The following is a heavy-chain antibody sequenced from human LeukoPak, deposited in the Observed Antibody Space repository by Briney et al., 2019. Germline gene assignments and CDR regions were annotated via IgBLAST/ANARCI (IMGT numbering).Heavy chain of an antibody. V-gene: IGHV1-2*02. CDR2: INPNSGDT. Sequence: ASMKVSCKASGYTFTDPYIHWVRRAPGQGLEWMGWINPNSGDTNYAQKFQGRDTMTRDTSITTAYMELSRLRSDDTAVYYCARDFYYDSSGAFDFWGQGTLVTVSS. CDR1: GYTFTDPY. D-gene: IGHD3-22*01. J-gene: IGHJ4*02. CDR3: ARDFYYDSSGAFDF.